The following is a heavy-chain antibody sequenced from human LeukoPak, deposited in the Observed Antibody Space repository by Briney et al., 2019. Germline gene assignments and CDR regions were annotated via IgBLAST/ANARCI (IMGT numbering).Heavy chain of an antibody. CDR2: ISSSSSYI. Sequence: GGCLRLSCAASGFTFSSYSMNWVRQAPGKGLEWVSSISSSSSYIYYADSVKGRFTISRDNAKNSLYLQMNSLRAEDTAVYYCAKDHYYDSSGYSQAFDYWGQGTLVTVSS. J-gene: IGHJ4*02. V-gene: IGHV3-21*04. D-gene: IGHD3-22*01. CDR1: GFTFSSYS. CDR3: AKDHYYDSSGYSQAFDY.